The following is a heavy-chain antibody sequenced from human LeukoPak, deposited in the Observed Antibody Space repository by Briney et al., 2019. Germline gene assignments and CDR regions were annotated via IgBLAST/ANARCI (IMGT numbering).Heavy chain of an antibody. CDR3: ARVDSGGSSPLFDY. V-gene: IGHV4-31*03. D-gene: IGHD2-15*01. CDR2: IYYSGST. J-gene: IGHJ4*02. Sequence: SETLSRTCTVSGGSISSGGYYWSWIRQHPGKGLEWIGYIYYSGSTYYNPSLKSRVTISVDTSKNQFSLKLSSVTAADTAVYYCARVDSGGSSPLFDYWGQGTLVTVSS. CDR1: GGSISSGGYY.